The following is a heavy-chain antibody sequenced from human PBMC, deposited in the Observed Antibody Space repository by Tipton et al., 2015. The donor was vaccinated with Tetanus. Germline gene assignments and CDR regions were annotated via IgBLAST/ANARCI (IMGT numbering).Heavy chain of an antibody. CDR2: IYYSGST. D-gene: IGHD1-26*01. Sequence: TLSLTCTVSGGSISSGGYYWSWIRQHPGKGLEWIGYIYYSGSTYYNPSLKSRVTISVDTSKNQFSLKLSSVTAADTAVYYCARAPLSGATSFDYWGQGTLVTVSS. CDR1: GGSISSGGYY. CDR3: ARAPLSGATSFDY. J-gene: IGHJ4*02. V-gene: IGHV4-31*03.